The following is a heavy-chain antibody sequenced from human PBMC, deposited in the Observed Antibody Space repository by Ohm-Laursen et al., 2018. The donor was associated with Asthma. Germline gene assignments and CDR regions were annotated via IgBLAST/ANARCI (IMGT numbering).Heavy chain of an antibody. J-gene: IGHJ2*01. CDR3: AREPTTVAPWFFDL. D-gene: IGHD4-23*01. CDR2: IHYSGSN. V-gene: IGHV4-31*03. Sequence: TLSLTCTVSGGSIGSGHYYWTWIRQRPGKGLEWIGNIHYSGSNIYNPSLESRLSISVDTSKNQFSLNLSSVTAADTALYYCAREPTTVAPWFFDLWGRGTLVTVSS. CDR1: GGSIGSGHYY.